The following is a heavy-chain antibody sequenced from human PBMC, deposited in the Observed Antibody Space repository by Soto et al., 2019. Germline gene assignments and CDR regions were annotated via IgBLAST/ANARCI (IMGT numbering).Heavy chain of an antibody. Sequence: SETLSLTCTVSGGSVSSGSYYWSWIRQPPGKGLEWIGYIYYSGSTNYNPSLKSRVTISVDTSKNQFSLKLSSVTAADTAVYYCARLVVVTRYYGMDVWGQGTTVTVSS. CDR3: ARLVVVTRYYGMDV. CDR2: IYYSGST. V-gene: IGHV4-61*01. CDR1: GGSVSSGSYY. D-gene: IGHD2-21*02. J-gene: IGHJ6*02.